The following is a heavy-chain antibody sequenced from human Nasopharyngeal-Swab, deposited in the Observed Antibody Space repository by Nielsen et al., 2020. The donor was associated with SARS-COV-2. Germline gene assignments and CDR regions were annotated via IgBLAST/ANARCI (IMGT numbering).Heavy chain of an antibody. CDR1: GGSISSYY. J-gene: IGHJ6*03. CDR3: ARGHYDFWGSYYYYYIDV. V-gene: IGHV4-59*01. CDR2: IYYSGST. Sequence: SETLSLTCTVSGGSISSYYWSWIRQPPGKGLEWIGYIYYSGSTNYNPSLKSRVTISVDTSKNQFSLKLSSVTAADTAVYYCARGHYDFWGSYYYYYIDVWGKGTTVTVSS. D-gene: IGHD3-3*01.